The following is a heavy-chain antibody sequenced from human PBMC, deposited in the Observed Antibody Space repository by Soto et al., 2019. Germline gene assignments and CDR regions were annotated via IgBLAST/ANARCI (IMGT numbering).Heavy chain of an antibody. CDR3: ACHFTGVLVLGASPPGGDNYGWDV. J-gene: IGHJ6*02. V-gene: IGHV1-69*02. CDR2: IIPILDIP. D-gene: IGHD2-15*01. Sequence: QVQLVQSGAEVKKPGSSVKVSCKASGGTFSRYTISWVRQAPGQGLEWMGRIIPILDIPNYAQNFQGRVTIPADKSTTTAYMELSSLRSDDSAVYYCACHFTGVLVLGASPPGGDNYGWDVWGQGTTVTVSS. CDR1: GGTFSRYT.